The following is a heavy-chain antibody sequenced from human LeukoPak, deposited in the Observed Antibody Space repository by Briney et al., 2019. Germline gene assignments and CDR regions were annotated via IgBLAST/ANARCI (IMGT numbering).Heavy chain of an antibody. CDR3: AKDIRGYYDSSGWYYYYYGMDV. D-gene: IGHD3-22*01. J-gene: IGHJ6*02. CDR2: ISWNSGSI. Sequence: SLRLSCAASGFTFDDYAMHWVRQAPGKGLEWVSGISWNSGSIGYAGSVKGRFTISRDNAKNSLYLQMNSLRAEDTALYYCAKDIRGYYDSSGWYYYYYGMDVWGQGTTVTVSS. CDR1: GFTFDDYA. V-gene: IGHV3-9*01.